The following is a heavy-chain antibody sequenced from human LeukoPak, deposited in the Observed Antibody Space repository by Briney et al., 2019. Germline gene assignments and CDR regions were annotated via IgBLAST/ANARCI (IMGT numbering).Heavy chain of an antibody. Sequence: GRSLRLSCAASGFTFSSYGMHWVRQAPGKELEWVEVIWYDGSNKYYADSVKGRFTISRDNSKNTLYLQMNSLRAEDTAVYYCASEAAAGPFDYWGQGTLVTVSS. J-gene: IGHJ4*02. CDR1: GFTFSSYG. D-gene: IGHD6-13*01. CDR3: ASEAAAGPFDY. CDR2: IWYDGSNK. V-gene: IGHV3-33*01.